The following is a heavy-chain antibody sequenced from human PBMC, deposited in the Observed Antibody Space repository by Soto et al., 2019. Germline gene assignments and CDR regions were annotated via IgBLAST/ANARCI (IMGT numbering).Heavy chain of an antibody. CDR1: VGSISSYY. Sequence: SLTFTVSVGSISSYYWSWIRQPPGRGLEWIGYIYYSGSTNYNPSLKSRVTISVDTSKNQFSLKLSSVTAADTAVYYCARDSSDRFSGWIFDYWGRGTLVTV. V-gene: IGHV4-59*01. J-gene: IGHJ4*02. D-gene: IGHD6-19*01. CDR3: ARDSSDRFSGWIFDY. CDR2: IYYSGST.